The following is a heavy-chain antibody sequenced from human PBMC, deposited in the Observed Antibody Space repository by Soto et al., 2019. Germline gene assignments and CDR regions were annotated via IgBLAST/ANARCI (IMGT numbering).Heavy chain of an antibody. CDR3: ARDDGYKKYYFDY. J-gene: IGHJ4*02. CDR2: IYYSGST. D-gene: IGHD5-12*01. V-gene: IGHV4-30-4*01. Sequence: ILALTATVPGGSISSGYYYSSSIRQPPGKGLEWIGYIYYSGSTYYNPSLKSRVTISVDTSKNQFSLKLSSVTAADTAVYYCARDDGYKKYYFDYWRQGTLVTVSS. CDR1: GGSISSGYYY.